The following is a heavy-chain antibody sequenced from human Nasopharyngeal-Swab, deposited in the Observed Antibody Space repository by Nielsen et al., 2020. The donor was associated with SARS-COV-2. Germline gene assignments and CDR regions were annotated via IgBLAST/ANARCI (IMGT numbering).Heavy chain of an antibody. CDR1: GFTFSSYA. D-gene: IGHD2-15*01. J-gene: IGHJ6*03. CDR2: ISGSGDTT. Sequence: GESLKISCAASGFTFSSYAMSWVRQAPGKGLEWVSLISGSGDTTYYADSVKDRFTISRDNSKNTLYLQTNSLRAEDTAVYYCAKEGSGCSGGSCYYYYYMDVWGKGTTVTVSS. CDR3: AKEGSGCSGGSCYYYYYMDV. V-gene: IGHV3-23*01.